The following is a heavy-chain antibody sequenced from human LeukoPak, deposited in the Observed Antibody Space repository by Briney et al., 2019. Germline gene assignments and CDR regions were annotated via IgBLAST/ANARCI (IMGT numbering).Heavy chain of an antibody. D-gene: IGHD2-15*01. CDR1: GFTFSTYS. CDR3: ARDPRGYCSGGSCHKPYYFDY. CDR2: ISSSGTI. Sequence: PGRSLRLSCAASGFTFSTYSMNWVRQAPGKGLEWVSYISSSGTIYYADSVKGRFTISSDNAKNSLYLQMNSLRAEDTAVYYCARDPRGYCSGGSCHKPYYFDYWGQGTLVTVSS. J-gene: IGHJ4*02. V-gene: IGHV3-48*01.